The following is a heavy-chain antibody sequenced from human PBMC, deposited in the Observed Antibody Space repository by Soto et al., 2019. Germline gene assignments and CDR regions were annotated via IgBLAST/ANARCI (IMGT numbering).Heavy chain of an antibody. V-gene: IGHV1-8*01. CDR3: AQPPITIFGVVIPAEYYYGMDV. D-gene: IGHD3-3*01. Sequence: SKDPGYRIASNSRYWVQQGKGQGLARTAWLNPSSGKTGYAQKFQCRVTITADESTSTAYMELSSLRSEDTAVYYCAQPPITIFGVVIPAEYYYGMDVWGQGTTVTVSS. J-gene: IGHJ6*02. CDR1: GYRIASNS. CDR2: LNPSSGKT.